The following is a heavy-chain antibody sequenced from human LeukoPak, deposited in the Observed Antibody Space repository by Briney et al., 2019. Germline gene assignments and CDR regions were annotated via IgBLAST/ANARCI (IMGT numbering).Heavy chain of an antibody. V-gene: IGHV3-23*01. CDR3: AKVGGLYFDSSGYFNYLDY. CDR1: GLTFSSYA. J-gene: IGHJ4*02. D-gene: IGHD3-22*01. Sequence: GGSLRLSCAASGLTFSSYAMSWVRQAPGKGLEWFSTITGRGGSTFYADSVKGRFTISRDNSKNTLYLQMNSLRAEDTAIYYCAKVGGLYFDSSGYFNYLDYWGQGTLVTVSS. CDR2: ITGRGGST.